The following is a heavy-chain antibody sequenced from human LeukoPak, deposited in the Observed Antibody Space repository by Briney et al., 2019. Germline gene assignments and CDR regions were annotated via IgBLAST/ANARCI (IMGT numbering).Heavy chain of an antibody. Sequence: ASVKVSCKASGYTFTGYYMHWVRQAPGQGLEWMGWINPNSGGTNYAQKFQGRVAMTRDTSISTAYMELSRLRSDDTAVYYCARLWVTGPHIDYWGQGTLVTVSS. V-gene: IGHV1-2*02. CDR1: GYTFTGYY. CDR3: ARLWVTGPHIDY. D-gene: IGHD5-18*01. CDR2: INPNSGGT. J-gene: IGHJ4*02.